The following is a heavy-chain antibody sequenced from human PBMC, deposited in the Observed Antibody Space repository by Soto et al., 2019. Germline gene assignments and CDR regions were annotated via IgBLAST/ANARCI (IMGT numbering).Heavy chain of an antibody. Sequence: HPGGSLRLSCAASGFTFSSYSMSWVRQAPGKGLEWVSAITGSGGSTYYADSVKGRFTISRDNSKNTLYLQMNSLRAEDTAVHYCAKEGDLIGYNYGSCFDYWGQGTLVTVSS. CDR1: GFTFSSYS. D-gene: IGHD5-18*01. V-gene: IGHV3-23*01. CDR3: AKEGDLIGYNYGSCFDY. CDR2: ITGSGGST. J-gene: IGHJ4*02.